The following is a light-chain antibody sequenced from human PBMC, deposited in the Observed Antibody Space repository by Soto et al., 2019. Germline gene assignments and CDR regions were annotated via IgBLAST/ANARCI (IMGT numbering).Light chain of an antibody. CDR2: RNN. V-gene: IGLV1-47*01. CDR3: TTWDDGLSGWV. J-gene: IGLJ3*02. Sequence: QSVLTQPPSASETPGQRVTVSCSGSSSNVGSNYVYWYQQFPGTAPKLLIYRNNQRPTGVPDRFSGSKSGTSASLAISGLRSEDEANYYCTTWDDGLSGWVFGGGTKVTVL. CDR1: SSNVGSNY.